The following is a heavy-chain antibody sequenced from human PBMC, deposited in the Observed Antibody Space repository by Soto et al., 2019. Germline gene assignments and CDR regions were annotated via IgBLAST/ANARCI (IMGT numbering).Heavy chain of an antibody. V-gene: IGHV3-49*03. CDR2: IRSKTYGGTT. CDR1: GFTFGDYA. D-gene: IGHD3-22*01. CDR3: TGDTSGYYYASAIDY. Sequence: GGSLRLSCTASGFTFGDYAMSWFRQAPGRGLEWVGFIRSKTYGGTTEYAASVKGRFTISRDDSKRITYLQMNGLKTEDTAVYYCTGDTSGYYYASAIDYWGQGTLVTVSS. J-gene: IGHJ4*02.